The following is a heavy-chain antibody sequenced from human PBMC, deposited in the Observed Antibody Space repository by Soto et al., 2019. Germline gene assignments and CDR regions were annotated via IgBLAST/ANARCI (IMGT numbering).Heavy chain of an antibody. CDR2: ISYDGSNK. D-gene: IGHD2-2*01. CDR3: ARVLDPTGQLLVVPHYYGMDV. V-gene: IGHV3-30-3*01. Sequence: GGSLRLSCAASGFTFSSYAMHWVRQAPGKGLEWVAVISYDGSNKYYADSVKGRFTISRDNSKNTLYLQMNSLRAEDTAVYYCARVLDPTGQLLVVPHYYGMDVWGQGTTVTVSS. CDR1: GFTFSSYA. J-gene: IGHJ6*02.